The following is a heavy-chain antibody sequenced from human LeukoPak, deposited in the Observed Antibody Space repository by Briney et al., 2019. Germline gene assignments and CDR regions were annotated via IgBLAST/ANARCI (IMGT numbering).Heavy chain of an antibody. Sequence: ASVKVSCKASGYTFTGYYMHWVRQAPGQGLEWMGWINPNSGGTNYAQKFQGRVTMTRDTSISTAYMELSRLRSDDTAVYYCARDIAAAGLLLYNWFDPWGQGTLVTVSS. D-gene: IGHD6-13*01. CDR2: INPNSGGT. CDR3: ARDIAAAGLLLYNWFDP. J-gene: IGHJ5*02. CDR1: GYTFTGYY. V-gene: IGHV1-2*02.